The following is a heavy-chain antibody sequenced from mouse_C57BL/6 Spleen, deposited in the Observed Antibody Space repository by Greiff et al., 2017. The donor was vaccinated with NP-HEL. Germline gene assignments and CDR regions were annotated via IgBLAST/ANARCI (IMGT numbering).Heavy chain of an antibody. J-gene: IGHJ1*03. V-gene: IGHV5-6*02. Sequence: DVKLVESGGDLVKPGGSLKLSCAASGFTFSSYGMSWVRQTPDKRLEWVATISSGGSYTYYPDSVKGRFNISRDNAKNTLYLQMSSLKSEDTAMYDCARGNDGYSGSFDVWGTGTTVTVSS. CDR3: ARGNDGYSGSFDV. CDR2: ISSGGSYT. CDR1: GFTFSSYG. D-gene: IGHD2-3*01.